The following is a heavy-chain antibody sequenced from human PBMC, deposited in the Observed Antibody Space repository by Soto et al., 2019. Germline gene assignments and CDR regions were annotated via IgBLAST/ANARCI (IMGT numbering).Heavy chain of an antibody. CDR2: IYHSGST. CDR3: ARVPDY. CDR1: GGSTSSGGFS. J-gene: IGHJ4*02. Sequence: SETPSPTRAVSGGSTSSGGFSWSWIRQPPGKGLEWIGYIYHSGSTYYNPSLKSRVTISVDRSKNQFSLKLSSVTAADTAVYYCARVPDYWGQGTLVTVSS. V-gene: IGHV4-30-2*01.